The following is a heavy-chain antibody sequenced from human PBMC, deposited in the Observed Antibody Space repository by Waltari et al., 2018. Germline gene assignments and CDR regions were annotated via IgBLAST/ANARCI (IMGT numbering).Heavy chain of an antibody. CDR1: GYVFNRFY. V-gene: IGHV1-18*01. D-gene: IGHD3-10*01. CDR2: ISGYDGHT. J-gene: IGHJ4*02. Sequence: QIQLVQSGPEVKKTGASVKLSCKTSGYVFNRFYLNWVRRAPEHGLEWMGWISGYDGHTNYTHQLQGRLTMTTDTPTATAYMELRNLISDDTAIYYCARGVNEYHSLPQYADYWGQGTLVTVSS. CDR3: ARGVNEYHSLPQYADY.